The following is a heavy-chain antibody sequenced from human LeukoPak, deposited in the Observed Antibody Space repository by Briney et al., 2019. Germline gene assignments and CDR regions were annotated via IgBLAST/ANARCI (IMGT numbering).Heavy chain of an antibody. D-gene: IGHD1-1*01. V-gene: IGHV4-34*01. CDR1: GGSFSGYY. CDR3: ARGRRFYYYYYMDD. CDR2: INHSGST. Sequence: SETLSLTCAVYGGSFSGYYWSWIRQPPGKGLDWIGEINHSGSTNYNPSLKSRVTISVDTSKNQFSLKLSSVTAADTAVYYCARGRRFYYYYYMDDWGKGTTVTVSS. J-gene: IGHJ6*03.